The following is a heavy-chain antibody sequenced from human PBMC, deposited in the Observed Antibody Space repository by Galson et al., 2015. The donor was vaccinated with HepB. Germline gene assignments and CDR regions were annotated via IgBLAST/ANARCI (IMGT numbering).Heavy chain of an antibody. CDR1: GFNFSDYE. V-gene: IGHV3-48*03. CDR2: ITGSGATI. D-gene: IGHD1-20*01. CDR3: ARDLPITGIHLDH. J-gene: IGHJ4*02. Sequence: SLRLSCAASGFNFSDYEMNWVRQAPGKGLEWLSKITGSGATIHYAASVKGRFTISRDNAKNSLYLQMNSLRVEDAALYFCARDLPITGIHLDHWGQGTLVTVSS.